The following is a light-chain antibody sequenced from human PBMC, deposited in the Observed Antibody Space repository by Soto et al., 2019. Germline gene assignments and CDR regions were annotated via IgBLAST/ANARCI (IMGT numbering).Light chain of an antibody. V-gene: IGKV1-5*03. Sequence: DIQMTQSPSTLSASVGDRVTITCRASQSISSWLAWYQQRPGKAPKLLIYKASSLESGVPSRFSGSGSGTEFTLTNSSLQPDDFATYYCQQYNFYPWTFGQGTKVEIK. CDR3: QQYNFYPWT. CDR1: QSISSW. CDR2: KAS. J-gene: IGKJ1*01.